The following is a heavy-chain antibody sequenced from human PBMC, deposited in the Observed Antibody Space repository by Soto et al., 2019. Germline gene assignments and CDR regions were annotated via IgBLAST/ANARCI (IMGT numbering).Heavy chain of an antibody. V-gene: IGHV1-2*04. CDR3: AIEYSSSPPYYPIGY. CDR2: INPNSGGT. CDR1: GYTFTGYY. D-gene: IGHD6-6*01. Sequence: ASVKVSCKASGYTFTGYYMHWVRQAPGQGLEWMGWINPNSGGTNYAQKFQGWVTMTRDTSISTAYMELSRLRSEDTAVYYCAIEYSSSPPYYPIGYWGQGTLVTVSS. J-gene: IGHJ4*02.